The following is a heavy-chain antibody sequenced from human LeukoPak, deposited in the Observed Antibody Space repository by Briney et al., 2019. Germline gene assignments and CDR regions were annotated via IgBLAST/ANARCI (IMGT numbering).Heavy chain of an antibody. J-gene: IGHJ4*02. D-gene: IGHD3-3*01. CDR1: GFTFSSYA. Sequence: TGGSLRLSCAASGFTFSSYAMSWVRQAPGKGLEWVSAISGSGGSTYYADSVKGRFTISRDNSKNTLYLQMNSLRAEDTAVYYCAKADDFWSGPEYYFDYWGQGTLVTVSS. CDR2: ISGSGGST. V-gene: IGHV3-23*01. CDR3: AKADDFWSGPEYYFDY.